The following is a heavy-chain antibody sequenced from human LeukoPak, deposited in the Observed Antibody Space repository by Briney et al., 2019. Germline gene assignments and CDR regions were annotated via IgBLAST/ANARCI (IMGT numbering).Heavy chain of an antibody. CDR1: GFTFDDYA. Sequence: GGSLRLSSAASGFTFDDYAMHWVRQAPGKGLEWVPGISWNSGSIGYADSVKGRFTISRDNAKNSLYLQMNSLRAEDTALYYCAKDRGRYYYYGMDVWGQGTTVTVSS. J-gene: IGHJ6*02. CDR3: AKDRGRYYYYGMDV. V-gene: IGHV3-9*01. D-gene: IGHD3-16*01. CDR2: ISWNSGSI.